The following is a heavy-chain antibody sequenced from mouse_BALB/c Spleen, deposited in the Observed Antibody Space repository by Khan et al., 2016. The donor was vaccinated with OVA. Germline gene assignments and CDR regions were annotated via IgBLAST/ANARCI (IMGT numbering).Heavy chain of an antibody. V-gene: IGHV3-2*02. D-gene: IGHD2-13*01. CDR1: GYSITSDYA. CDR2: ISYTGST. Sequence: VQLKESGPGLVKPSQSLSLTCTVTGYSITSDYAWNWIRQFPGNKLEWMGYISYTGSTSYNPSLKSRISITRDTSKHQFFLHLNSVTTEDTATYYCARSLYYSDSYAMDYWGQGTSVTVSS. J-gene: IGHJ4*01. CDR3: ARSLYYSDSYAMDY.